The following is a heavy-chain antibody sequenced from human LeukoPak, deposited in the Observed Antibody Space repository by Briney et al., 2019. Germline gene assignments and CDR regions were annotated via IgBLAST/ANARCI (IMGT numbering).Heavy chain of an antibody. CDR2: ISYSGGTT. Sequence: GGSLRLSCAASGFTFSSYAVSWVRQAPGKGLEWVSTISYSGGTTYHTDSVKGRFTISRDISKNTVYLQMNSLKAEDTAVYYCAKDGVVRGLGPYYFDSWGQGSLVTVSS. J-gene: IGHJ4*02. CDR3: AKDGVVRGLGPYYFDS. V-gene: IGHV3-23*01. CDR1: GFTFSSYA. D-gene: IGHD3-10*01.